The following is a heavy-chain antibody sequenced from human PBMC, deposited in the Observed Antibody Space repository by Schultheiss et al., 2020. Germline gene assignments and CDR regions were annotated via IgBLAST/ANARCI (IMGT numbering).Heavy chain of an antibody. V-gene: IGHV3-23*01. CDR2: ISGSGSTI. Sequence: GESLRLSCAASGFTFSSYEMNWVRQAPGKGLEWVSAISGSGSTIYYADSVKGRFTISRDNSKNTLYLQMNSLRAEDTAVYYCAKDGKTVYYGMDVWGQGTTVTVPS. J-gene: IGHJ6*02. D-gene: IGHD1-26*01. CDR1: GFTFSSYE. CDR3: AKDGKTVYYGMDV.